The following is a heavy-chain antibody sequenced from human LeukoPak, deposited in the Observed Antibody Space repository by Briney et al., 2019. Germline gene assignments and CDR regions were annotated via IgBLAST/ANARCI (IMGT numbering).Heavy chain of an antibody. D-gene: IGHD3-3*01. Sequence: SGTLCLTCTASGFSISSYYWSWIRQPPGKGLEWVGDIYYSGSTNYNPSLKSRFIISVDTSKNQFSLKLSSVTAADTAVYYCARSGSKRPYDFWSGYSFDYWGQGTLVTVSS. V-gene: IGHV4-59*01. J-gene: IGHJ4*02. CDR2: IYYSGST. CDR3: ARSGSKRPYDFWSGYSFDY. CDR1: GFSISSYY.